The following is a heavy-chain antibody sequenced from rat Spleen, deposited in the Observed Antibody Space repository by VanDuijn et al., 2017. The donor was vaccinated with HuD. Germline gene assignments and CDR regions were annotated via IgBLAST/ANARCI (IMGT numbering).Heavy chain of an antibody. V-gene: IGHV5-31*01. CDR1: GFTFNNYW. CDR2: ITNTGGST. Sequence: EVQLVESGGGLVQPGRSLKLSCVASGFTFNNYWMTWIRQAPGKGLEWVASITNTGGSTYYPDSVKGRFTVSRDNEQNTLYLQMNSLRSEDTATYYCSRGGATRFDYWGQGVMVTVSS. J-gene: IGHJ2*01. CDR3: SRGGATRFDY. D-gene: IGHD1-11*01.